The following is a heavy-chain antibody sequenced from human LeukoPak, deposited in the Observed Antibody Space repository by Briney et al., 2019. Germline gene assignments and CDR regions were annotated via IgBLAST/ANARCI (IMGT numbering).Heavy chain of an antibody. CDR3: ARETNSRSYAGYFDL. Sequence: SQTLSLTCTVSGGSISSGGYYWSWIRQHPGKGLEWIGYIYYSGSTYYNPSLKSRVTISVDTSKNQFSLKLSFVTAADTAVYYCARETNSRSYAGYFDLWGRGTLVTVSS. D-gene: IGHD2-2*01. CDR2: IYYSGST. V-gene: IGHV4-31*03. CDR1: GGSISSGGYY. J-gene: IGHJ2*01.